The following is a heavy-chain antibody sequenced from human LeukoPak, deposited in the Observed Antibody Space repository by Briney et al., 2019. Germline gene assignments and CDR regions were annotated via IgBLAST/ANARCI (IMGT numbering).Heavy chain of an antibody. CDR3: TTDRYYDNSELQFQH. CDR2: IKRETDGGTI. D-gene: IGHD3-22*01. V-gene: IGHV3-15*01. J-gene: IGHJ1*01. CDR1: GFTLNNAW. Sequence: GGSLRLSCAASGFTLNNAWMSWVRQAPGKGLEWLGRIKRETDGGTIDYAAPVKGRFTISRDDSRNTLYLQMDSLKIEDTAVYYCTTDRYYDNSELQFQHWGQGTLSPSPQ.